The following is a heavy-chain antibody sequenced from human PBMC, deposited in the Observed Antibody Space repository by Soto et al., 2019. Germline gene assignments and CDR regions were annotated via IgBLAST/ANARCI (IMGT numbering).Heavy chain of an antibody. J-gene: IGHJ4*02. CDR3: ARAGYYRFDY. CDR2: VDGDGSST. Sequence: PGGSMKLSCAGSGVSFTYSMHSVRQAPGKGLVWVGRVDGDGSSTNYADSVKGRFTISRDNAKNTLFLQMDSLRDEDTAVYYCARAGYYRFDYWVQGALVIVSS. CDR1: GVSFTYS. D-gene: IGHD4-17*01. V-gene: IGHV3-74*01.